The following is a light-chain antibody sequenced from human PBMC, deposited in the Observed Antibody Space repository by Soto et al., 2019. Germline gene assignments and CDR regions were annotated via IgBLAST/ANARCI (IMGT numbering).Light chain of an antibody. CDR2: GAS. CDR3: QQHGCSPPWT. V-gene: IGKV3-20*01. CDR1: QSVSSSF. J-gene: IGKJ1*01. Sequence: EIVLTQSPGTLSLSPGERATLSCRASQSVSSSFLAWYQQKPGQAPRLLIYGASGRATGIPVRFSGSGTGSDFTLTISRLAPEDFAVYYCQQHGCSPPWTFGQGTKVDI.